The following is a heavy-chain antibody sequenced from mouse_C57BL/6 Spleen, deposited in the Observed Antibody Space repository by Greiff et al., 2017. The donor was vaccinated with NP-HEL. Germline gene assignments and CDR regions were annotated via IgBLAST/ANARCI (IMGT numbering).Heavy chain of an antibody. CDR2: IDPSDSYT. CDR1: GYTFTSYW. D-gene: IGHD1-1*01. CDR3: ARYKNYGSSYVFDY. Sequence: QVQLQQPGAELVMPGASVKLSCKASGYTFTSYWMHWVKQRPGQGLEWIGEIDPSDSYTNYHQKFKGKSTLTVDKSSSTAYMQLSSLTSEDSAVYYCARYKNYGSSYVFDYWGQGTTLTVSS. J-gene: IGHJ2*01. V-gene: IGHV1-69*01.